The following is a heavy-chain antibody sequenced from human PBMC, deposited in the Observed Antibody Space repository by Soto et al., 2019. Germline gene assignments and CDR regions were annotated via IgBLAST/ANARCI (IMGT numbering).Heavy chain of an antibody. D-gene: IGHD2-2*02. CDR2: ISAYNGNT. CDR3: ARDQGPYCSSTSCHNFDY. Sequence: QFQLVQSGAEVKKPGASVKVSCKASGYTFTNYGISWVRQAPGQGLEWMGWISAYNGNTNYAQKLQGRVTMTTDTSTSTAYMELRSLRSDDTAVYYCARDQGPYCSSTSCHNFDYWGQGTLVTVSS. J-gene: IGHJ4*02. V-gene: IGHV1-18*01. CDR1: GYTFTNYG.